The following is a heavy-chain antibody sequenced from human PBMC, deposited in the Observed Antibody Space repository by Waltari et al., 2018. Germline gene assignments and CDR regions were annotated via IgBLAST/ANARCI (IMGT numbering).Heavy chain of an antibody. CDR1: GFTFSSYA. CDR3: ANEYCSGGSCWGY. J-gene: IGHJ4*02. V-gene: IGHV3-23*01. CDR2: ISGSGGST. Sequence: EVQLLESGGGLVQPGGSLRLSCASSGFTFSSYAMRWGRRAPGKGLEWVSAISGSGGSTYYADSVKGRFTISRDNSKNTLYLQMNSLRAEDTAVYYCANEYCSGGSCWGYWGQGTLVTVSS. D-gene: IGHD2-15*01.